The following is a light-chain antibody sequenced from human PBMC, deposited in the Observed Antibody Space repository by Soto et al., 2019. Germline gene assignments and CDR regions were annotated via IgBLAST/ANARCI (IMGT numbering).Light chain of an antibody. V-gene: IGLV2-14*01. CDR3: TSYTSSSTYV. J-gene: IGLJ1*01. CDR2: GVT. Sequence: QSALTQPASVSESPGQSITISCAGTSSDIGGYNYVSWYQLHPDKAPKLMIYGVTNRPSGVSDRFSGSKSGNTASLTISGLQAEDEADYYCTSYTSSSTYVFGTGTKVTVL. CDR1: SSDIGGYNY.